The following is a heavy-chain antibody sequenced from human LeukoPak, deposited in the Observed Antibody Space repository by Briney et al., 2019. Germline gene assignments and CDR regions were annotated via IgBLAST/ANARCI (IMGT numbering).Heavy chain of an antibody. CDR3: AKDIPPNYYGSGSYSDY. CDR1: GFTFDDYA. V-gene: IGHV3-43*02. J-gene: IGHJ4*02. Sequence: GGSLRLSCAASGFTFDDYAMHWVRQAPGKGLEWVSHISGDGGSKYYADSVKGRFTISRDNSKNSLYLQMNSLRTEDTALYYCAKDIPPNYYGSGSYSDYWGQGTLVTVSS. CDR2: ISGDGGSK. D-gene: IGHD3-10*01.